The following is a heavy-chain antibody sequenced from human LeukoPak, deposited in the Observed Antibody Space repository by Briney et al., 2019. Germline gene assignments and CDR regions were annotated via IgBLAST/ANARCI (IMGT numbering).Heavy chain of an antibody. CDR2: IRSAGAT. CDR3: ARMGIAAALNWFDP. Sequence: GGSLRLSCAASGFTFSDYHMSWIRQAPGKGLEWMSYIRSAGATYYADSVQGRFTISRDNAKTSLYLQMNSLRAEDTAVYYCARMGIAAALNWFDPWGQGTLVTVSS. J-gene: IGHJ5*02. D-gene: IGHD6-13*01. CDR1: GFTFSDYH. V-gene: IGHV3-11*04.